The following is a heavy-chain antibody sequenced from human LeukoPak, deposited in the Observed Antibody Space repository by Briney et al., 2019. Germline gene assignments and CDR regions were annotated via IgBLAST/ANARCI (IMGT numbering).Heavy chain of an antibody. CDR3: ARTGSAAAGYYFDY. V-gene: IGHV1-58*01. CDR2: IVVGSGNT. D-gene: IGHD6-13*01. CDR1: GFTFTSSA. Sequence: WAPVKVSCKASGFTFTSSAVQWVRQARGQRLEWIGWIVVGSGNTNYAQKFQGRVTITADESTSTAYMELSSLRSEDTAVYYCARTGSAAAGYYFDYWGQGTLVTVSS. J-gene: IGHJ4*02.